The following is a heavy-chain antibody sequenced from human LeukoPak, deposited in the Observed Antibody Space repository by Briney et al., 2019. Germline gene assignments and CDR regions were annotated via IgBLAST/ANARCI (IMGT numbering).Heavy chain of an antibody. V-gene: IGHV3-48*03. CDR3: AREYYDSSGYYFDS. J-gene: IGHJ4*02. Sequence: PGGSLRLSCAASGFTFSSYEMNWVRQAPGKGLEWVSYISISGSTTYYADSVKGRFTISRDNAKNSLYVQMNSLRAEDTAVYYCAREYYDSSGYYFDSWGQGTLVTVSS. CDR2: ISISGSTT. CDR1: GFTFSSYE. D-gene: IGHD3-22*01.